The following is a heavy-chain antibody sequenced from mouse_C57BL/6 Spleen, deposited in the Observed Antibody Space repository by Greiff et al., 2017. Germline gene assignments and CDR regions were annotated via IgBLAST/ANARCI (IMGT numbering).Heavy chain of an antibody. D-gene: IGHD1-1*01. CDR1: GFTFSSYA. CDR3: ARDLMNYYGSTYAMDY. Sequence: DVQLVESGGGLVKPGGSLKLSCAASGFTFSSYAMSWVRQTPEKRLEWVATMSDGGSYTYYPDNVKGRFTISRDNAKNNLYLQMSHLKSEDTAMYYCARDLMNYYGSTYAMDYWGQGTSVTVSS. J-gene: IGHJ4*01. V-gene: IGHV5-4*01. CDR2: MSDGGSYT.